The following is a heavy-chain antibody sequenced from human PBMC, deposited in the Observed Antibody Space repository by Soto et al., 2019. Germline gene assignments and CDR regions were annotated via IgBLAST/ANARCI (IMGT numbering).Heavy chain of an antibody. D-gene: IGHD3-9*01. V-gene: IGHV3-11*01. J-gene: IGHJ4*02. CDR3: ARDVLTGYFSPPWYYDY. CDR2: ISNSGRTI. CDR1: GLTFSDYY. Sequence: GGSLRLSCAASGLTFSDYYMSWVRQAPGRGLEWVSHISNSGRTIFYADSVKGRFTISRDNAKSSLYLQMNSLRAEDTAVYYCARDVLTGYFSPPWYYDYWGQGTLVTVSS.